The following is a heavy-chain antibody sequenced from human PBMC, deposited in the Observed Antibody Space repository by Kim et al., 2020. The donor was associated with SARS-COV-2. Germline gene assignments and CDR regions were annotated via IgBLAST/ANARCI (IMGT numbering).Heavy chain of an antibody. D-gene: IGHD3-9*01. CDR1: GGTFSSYT. CDR3: ARAPPYYDILTGYSWFDP. CDR2: IIPILGIA. Sequence: SVKVSCKASGGTFSSYTISWVRQAPGQGLEWMGRIIPILGIANYAQKFQGRVTITADKSTSTAYMELSSLRSEDTAVYYCARAPPYYDILTGYSWFDPWGQGTLVTVSS. V-gene: IGHV1-69*02. J-gene: IGHJ5*02.